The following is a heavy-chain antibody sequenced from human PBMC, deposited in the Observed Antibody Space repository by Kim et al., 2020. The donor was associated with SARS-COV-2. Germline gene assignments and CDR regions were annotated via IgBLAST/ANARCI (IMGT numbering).Heavy chain of an antibody. CDR2: ST. V-gene: IGHV3-23*01. D-gene: IGHD3-9*01. CDR3: AKVLKHFDY. J-gene: IGHJ4*02. Sequence: STSAAAPVRGRVTSARDNPKNTLYLQMTILGAEDTAVYYCAKVLKHFDYWGQGTLVTVSS.